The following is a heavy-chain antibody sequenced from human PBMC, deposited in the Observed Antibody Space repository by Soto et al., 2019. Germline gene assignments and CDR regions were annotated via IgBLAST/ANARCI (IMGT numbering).Heavy chain of an antibody. V-gene: IGHV3-49*03. CDR1: GFTFGDYA. J-gene: IGHJ4*02. D-gene: IGHD3-3*01. Sequence: HPGGSLRLSCTASGFTFGDYAMSWFRQAPGKGLEWVGFIRSKAYGGTTEYAASVKGRFTMSRDDSKSIAYLQMNSLKTEDTAVYYCTREITIFGVVSLVCDFWGQGT. CDR2: IRSKAYGGTT. CDR3: TREITIFGVVSLVCDF.